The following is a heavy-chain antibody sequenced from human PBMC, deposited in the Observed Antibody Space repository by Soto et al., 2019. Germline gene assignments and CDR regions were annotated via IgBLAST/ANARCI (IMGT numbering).Heavy chain of an antibody. V-gene: IGHV3-30-3*01. CDR3: AREAVADPLTLDS. CDR1: GFTFSSYA. D-gene: IGHD6-19*01. CDR2: ISYDGSNK. Sequence: QVQLVESGGGVVQPGRSLRLSCAASGFTFSSYAMHWVRQAPGKGLEWVAVISYDGSNKYYADSVKGRFTISRDNSKNTLYLQMNSLRAEDTAVYYCAREAVADPLTLDSWGQGTLVTVSS. J-gene: IGHJ4*02.